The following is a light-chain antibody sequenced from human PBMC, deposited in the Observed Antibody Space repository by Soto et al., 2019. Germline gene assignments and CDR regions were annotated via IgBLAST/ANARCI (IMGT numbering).Light chain of an antibody. Sequence: QSVLTQPASVSGSPGQSITISCTGTSSDVGGYNYVSWYQQHPGKAPKLMIYDVSNRPSGVSNRFSGSKSGNTASLTISGLQAEDEGDYYCSSYTSSSTHVVFGGGTMLTVL. V-gene: IGLV2-14*01. CDR2: DVS. CDR3: SSYTSSSTHVV. CDR1: SSDVGGYNY. J-gene: IGLJ2*01.